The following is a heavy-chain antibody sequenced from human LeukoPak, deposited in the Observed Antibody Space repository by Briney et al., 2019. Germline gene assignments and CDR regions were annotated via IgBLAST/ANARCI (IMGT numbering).Heavy chain of an antibody. CDR1: GGTFSSYD. CDR3: ARDREGYCSSTSCYPSNWFDP. D-gene: IGHD2-2*01. Sequence: SVKVSCKASGGTFSSYDISWMRQAPGQGLEWMGGIIPIFGTANYAQKFQGRVTITADKSTSTAYMELSSLRSEDTAVYYCARDREGYCSSTSCYPSNWFDPWGQGTLVTVSS. CDR2: IIPIFGTA. J-gene: IGHJ5*02. V-gene: IGHV1-69*06.